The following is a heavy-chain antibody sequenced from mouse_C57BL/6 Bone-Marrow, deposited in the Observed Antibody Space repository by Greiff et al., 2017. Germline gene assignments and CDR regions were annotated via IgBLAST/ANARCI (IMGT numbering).Heavy chain of an antibody. Sequence: QVQLQQPGAELVMPGASVKLSCKASGYTFTSYWMHWVKQRPGQGLEWIGEIDPSDSYTNYNQKFKGKSTLTVDKSSSTACMQLSSLTSEDSAVYYCAREGFTTVPSYWYFDVWGTGTTVTVSS. CDR1: GYTFTSYW. V-gene: IGHV1-69*01. CDR3: AREGFTTVPSYWYFDV. CDR2: IDPSDSYT. D-gene: IGHD1-1*01. J-gene: IGHJ1*03.